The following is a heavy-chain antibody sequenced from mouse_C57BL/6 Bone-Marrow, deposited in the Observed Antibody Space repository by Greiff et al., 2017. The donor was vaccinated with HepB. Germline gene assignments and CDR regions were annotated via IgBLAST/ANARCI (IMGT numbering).Heavy chain of an antibody. CDR1: GYSITSGYY. Sequence: ESGPGLVKPSQSLSLTCSVTGYSITSGYYWNWIRQFPGNKLEWMGYISYDGSNNYNPSLKNRISITRDTSKNQFFLKLNSVTTEDTATYYCARDMRSGYFDVWGTGTTVTVSS. CDR2: ISYDGSN. J-gene: IGHJ1*03. CDR3: ARDMRSGYFDV. V-gene: IGHV3-6*01.